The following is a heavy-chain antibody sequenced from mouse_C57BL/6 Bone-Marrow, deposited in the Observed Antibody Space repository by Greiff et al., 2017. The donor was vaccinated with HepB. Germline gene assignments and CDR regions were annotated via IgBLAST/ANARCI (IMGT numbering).Heavy chain of an antibody. V-gene: IGHV1-69*01. Sequence: VQLQQPGAELVMPGASVKLSCKASGYTFTSYWMHWVKQRPGQGLEWIGEIDPSDSYTNYNQKFKGKSTLTVDKSSSTAYMQLSSRTSEDSAVYYCARSKGYWYFDVWGTGTTVTVAS. CDR1: GYTFTSYW. CDR2: IDPSDSYT. CDR3: ARSKGYWYFDV. J-gene: IGHJ1*03.